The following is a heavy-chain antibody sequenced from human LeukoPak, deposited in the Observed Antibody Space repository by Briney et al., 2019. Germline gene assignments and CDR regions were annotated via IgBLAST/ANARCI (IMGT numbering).Heavy chain of an antibody. V-gene: IGHV3-74*01. D-gene: IGHD5-12*01. J-gene: IGHJ3*02. CDR1: GFTFSSYG. CDR2: INTDGSST. Sequence: GGSLRLSCAASGFTFSSYGMHWVRQGPGKGLVWVSRINTDGSSTSNADSVKGRFTISRDNAKNTLYLQMSSLRAEDTAVYYCARDYLCAFDIWGQGTMVTVSS. CDR3: ARDYLCAFDI.